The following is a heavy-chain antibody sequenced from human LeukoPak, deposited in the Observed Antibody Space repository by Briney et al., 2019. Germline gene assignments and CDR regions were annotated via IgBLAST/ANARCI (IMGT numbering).Heavy chain of an antibody. CDR2: ISWNSGSI. CDR3: AKGQEYYYGSIDY. CDR1: GFTFDDYA. V-gene: IGHV3-9*03. Sequence: GGSLRLSCAASGFTFDDYAMHWVRQAPGKGLEWVSGISWNSGSIGYADSVKGRFTISRDNDKNSLYLQMNSLRAEDMALYYCAKGQEYYYGSIDYWGQGTLVTVSS. D-gene: IGHD3-10*01. J-gene: IGHJ4*02.